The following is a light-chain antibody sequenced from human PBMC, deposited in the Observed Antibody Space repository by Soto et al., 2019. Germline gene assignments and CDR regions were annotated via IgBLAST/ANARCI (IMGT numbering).Light chain of an antibody. V-gene: IGKV3-20*01. CDR1: QSVSSSY. CDR3: QDYGSSRT. J-gene: IGKJ1*01. Sequence: EIELTQSPGTLSLSPGERATLSCRASQSVSSSYLAWYQQKPGQALRLLIYGASSRATGIPDRFSGSGSGTDFTLTISRLEPEDFAVYYCQDYGSSRTFGQGTKVDI. CDR2: GAS.